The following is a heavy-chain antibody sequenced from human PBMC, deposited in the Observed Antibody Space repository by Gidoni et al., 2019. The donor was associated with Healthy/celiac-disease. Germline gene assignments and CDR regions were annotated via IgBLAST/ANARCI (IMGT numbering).Heavy chain of an antibody. CDR2: IYPGDSDT. CDR1: GYILTSYW. CDR3: ASGYYYDSSGYYCEGCDAFDI. Sequence: EVQLVQPGAEVKKPGESVKMSCKGSGYILTSYWIGWVRQMPGKGLEWMGIIYPGDSDTRYSPSFQGQVTISADKSISTAYLQWSSLKASDTAMYYCASGYYYDSSGYYCEGCDAFDIWGQGTMVTVSS. D-gene: IGHD3-22*01. V-gene: IGHV5-51*01. J-gene: IGHJ3*02.